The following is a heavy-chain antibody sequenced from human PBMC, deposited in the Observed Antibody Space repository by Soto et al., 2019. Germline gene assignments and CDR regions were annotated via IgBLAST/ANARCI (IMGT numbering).Heavy chain of an antibody. CDR1: GDSMPSSRYY. J-gene: IGHJ5*02. CDR3: ARHTRNQFDP. CDR2: IYYSERTSYNSGST. Sequence: SETLSLTCTVSGDSMPSSRYYWGWIRQPPGKGLEWIGSIYYSERTSYNSGSTYYGPSLKSRVTISGDTSKSQLSLKLSSVTAADTAVYYCARHTRNQFDPWGQGTLVTVS. V-gene: IGHV4-39*01.